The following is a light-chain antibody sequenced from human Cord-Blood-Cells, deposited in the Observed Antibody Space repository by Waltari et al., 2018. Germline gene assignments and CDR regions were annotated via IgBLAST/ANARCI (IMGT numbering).Light chain of an antibody. CDR2: EVS. Sequence: QSALTQPASVSGSPGQPSTISSTGTSSVVGTYTLVPWYQQHPGNAPKLMLYEVSKRPSGVSNRFSGSKSGNTASLTISGLQAEDEADYYCCSYAGSSPYVFGTGTKVTVL. V-gene: IGLV2-23*02. CDR1: SSVVGTYTL. J-gene: IGLJ1*01. CDR3: CSYAGSSPYV.